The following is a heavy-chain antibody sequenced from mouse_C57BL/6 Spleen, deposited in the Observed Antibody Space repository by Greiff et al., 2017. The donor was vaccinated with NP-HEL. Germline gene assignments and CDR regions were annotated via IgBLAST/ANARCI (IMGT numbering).Heavy chain of an antibody. CDR2: ISDGGSYT. D-gene: IGHD3-2*02. Sequence: EVKVVESGGGLVKPGGSLKLSCAASGFTFSSYAMSWVRQTPEKRLEWVATISDGGSYTYYPDNVKGRFTISRDNAKNNRYLQMSHLKSEDTAMYYCARDRQLRLQAMDYWGQGTSVTVSS. CDR1: GFTFSSYA. CDR3: ARDRQLRLQAMDY. V-gene: IGHV5-4*01. J-gene: IGHJ4*01.